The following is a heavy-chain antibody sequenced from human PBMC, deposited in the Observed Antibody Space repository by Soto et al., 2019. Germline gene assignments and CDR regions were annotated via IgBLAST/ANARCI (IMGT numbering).Heavy chain of an antibody. CDR2: IYPGDSDT. V-gene: IGHV5-51*01. CDR3: AASIFYYGMDV. J-gene: IGHJ6*02. CDR1: GYTFTNYW. Sequence: GESLKISCKGSGYTFTNYWIGWVRQMPGKGLEWMGVIYPGDSDTKYNPSFQGQVTISADKSITTTYLQWSSLKASDTAIYYCAASIFYYGMDVWGQGTTVTVSS.